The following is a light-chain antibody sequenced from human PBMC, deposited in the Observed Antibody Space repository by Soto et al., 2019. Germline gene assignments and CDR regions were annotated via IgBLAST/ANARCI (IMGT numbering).Light chain of an antibody. Sequence: QSALTQPPSASGSPGQSVTISCTGTSSDVGGYNYVSWYQQHPGKAPKLMIYEVTKRPSGVPDRLSGSKSGNTASLTVSGLQAEDEADYYCSSYAGSNFVVFGGGTQLTVL. V-gene: IGLV2-8*01. CDR3: SSYAGSNFVV. J-gene: IGLJ2*01. CDR2: EVT. CDR1: SSDVGGYNY.